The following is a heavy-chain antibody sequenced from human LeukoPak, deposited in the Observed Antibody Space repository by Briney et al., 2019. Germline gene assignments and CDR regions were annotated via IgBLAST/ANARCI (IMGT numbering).Heavy chain of an antibody. CDR3: ARDGNFGYDAFDI. Sequence: GGSLRLSCAASGFTFSSYGMHWVRQAPGKGLEWVAVIWDDGSEKYYADSVKGRFSISRDNSKNTLYLQVNSLRGEDTAVYYCARDGNFGYDAFDIWGQGTMVTVSS. CDR1: GFTFSSYG. V-gene: IGHV3-33*01. D-gene: IGHD3-10*01. CDR2: IWDDGSEK. J-gene: IGHJ3*02.